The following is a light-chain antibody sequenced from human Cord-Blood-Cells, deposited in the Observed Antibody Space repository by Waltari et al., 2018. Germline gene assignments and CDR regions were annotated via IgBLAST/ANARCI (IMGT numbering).Light chain of an antibody. CDR1: QSVSSSY. CDR2: GAS. CDR3: QQYGSSLWT. V-gene: IGKV3-20*01. Sequence: EIVLKQSPGPLSLSPGERATLSCRASQSVSSSYLAWYQQKPGQAPRLLIYGASSRATGIPDRFSGSGSGTDFTLTISRLEPEDFAVYYCQQYGSSLWTFGQGTKVEIK. J-gene: IGKJ1*01.